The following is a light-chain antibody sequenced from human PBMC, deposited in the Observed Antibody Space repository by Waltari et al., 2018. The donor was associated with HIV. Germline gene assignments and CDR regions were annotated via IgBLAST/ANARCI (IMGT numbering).Light chain of an antibody. CDR3: QQRRNWPKT. V-gene: IGKV3-11*01. J-gene: IGKJ1*01. CDR1: QSVSSY. Sequence: EIVLTQSPPTLSLSPGERATLSCRASQSVSSYLAWYQQKPGQAPRLLIYDASNRATGIPARFSGSGSGTDFTLTISSLESEDFAVYYCQQRRNWPKTFGQGTKVEIK. CDR2: DAS.